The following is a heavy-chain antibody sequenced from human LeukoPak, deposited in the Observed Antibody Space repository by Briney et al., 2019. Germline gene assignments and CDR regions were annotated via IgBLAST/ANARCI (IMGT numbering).Heavy chain of an antibody. V-gene: IGHV4-34*01. J-gene: IGHJ6*02. CDR2: INHSGST. CDR1: GGSISGYY. CDR3: AREMRTYYYYYSMDV. Sequence: SETLSLTCTVSGGSISGYYWSWIRQPPGKGLEWIGEINHSGSTNYNPSLKSRVTISVDTSKNQFSLKLSSVTAADTAVYYCAREMRTYYYYYSMDVWGQGTTVTVSS.